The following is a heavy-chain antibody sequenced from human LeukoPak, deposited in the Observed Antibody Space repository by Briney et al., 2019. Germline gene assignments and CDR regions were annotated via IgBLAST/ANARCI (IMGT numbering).Heavy chain of an antibody. CDR1: GYTFTSYG. D-gene: IGHD5-24*01. V-gene: IGHV1-18*01. Sequence: ASVKVSCKASGYTFTSYGISWVRQAPGQGLEWMGWISAYNGNTNYAQKFQGRVTITTDESTSTAYMELSSLRSEDTAVYYCARDLGDGYNDVDYWGQGTLVTVSS. CDR3: ARDLGDGYNDVDY. CDR2: ISAYNGNT. J-gene: IGHJ4*02.